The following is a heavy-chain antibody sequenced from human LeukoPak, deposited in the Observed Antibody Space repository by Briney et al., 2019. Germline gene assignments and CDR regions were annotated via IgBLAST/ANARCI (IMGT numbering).Heavy chain of an antibody. CDR1: GYTFTGYY. V-gene: IGHV1-2*02. J-gene: IGHJ5*02. D-gene: IGHD6-6*01. CDR3: ARSKAARPDRNPYNWFDP. CDR2: INPNSGGT. Sequence: GASVKVSCKASGYTFTGYYMHWVRQAPGQGLEWMGWINPNSGGTNYAQKFQGRVTMTRDTSISTAYMELSRLGSDDTAVYYCARSKAARPDRNPYNWFDPWGQGTLATVSS.